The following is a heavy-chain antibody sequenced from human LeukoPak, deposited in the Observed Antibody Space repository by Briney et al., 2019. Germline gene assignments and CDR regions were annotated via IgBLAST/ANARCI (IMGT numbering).Heavy chain of an antibody. CDR1: GGTFSSYA. D-gene: IGHD3-10*01. CDR3: AREITMVRGARAGFDY. Sequence: SVEVSCKASGGTFSSYAISWVRQAPGQGLEWMGGIIPIFGTANYAQKFQGRVAITTDESTSTAYMELSSLRSEDTAVYYCAREITMVRGARAGFDYWGQGTLVTVSS. CDR2: IIPIFGTA. J-gene: IGHJ4*02. V-gene: IGHV1-69*05.